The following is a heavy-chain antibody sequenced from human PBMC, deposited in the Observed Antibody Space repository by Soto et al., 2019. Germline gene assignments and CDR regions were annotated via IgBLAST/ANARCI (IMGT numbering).Heavy chain of an antibody. D-gene: IGHD3-22*01. CDR1: GFTFSNYK. CDR3: ARDWMGEISGYAADPYYFDS. J-gene: IGHJ4*02. Sequence: PWGSLRLSCAASGFTFSNYKMNWVRQAPGKGLEWVSSITSGSDFIYYADSVKGRFTLSRDNAENSLYLQMNSLRAEDTAVYYCARDWMGEISGYAADPYYFDSWGQGTLVTVSS. CDR2: ITSGSDFI. V-gene: IGHV3-21*01.